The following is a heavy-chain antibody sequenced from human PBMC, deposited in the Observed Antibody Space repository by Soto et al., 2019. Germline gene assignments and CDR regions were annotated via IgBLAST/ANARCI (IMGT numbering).Heavy chain of an antibody. CDR3: ARVAYYYDSTGYYS. V-gene: IGHV3-7*03. D-gene: IGHD3-22*01. Sequence: EVQLVESGGGLVQPGGSLRLSCTGSGFTFSDYWMSCVRQAPGKGLEWVANIKEDGSVKEYVDSVKGRFTISRDNAKNSVYLQTSSLRAEDTAVYYCARVAYYYDSTGYYSWGQGILVTVSS. CDR2: IKEDGSVK. J-gene: IGHJ4*02. CDR1: GFTFSDYW.